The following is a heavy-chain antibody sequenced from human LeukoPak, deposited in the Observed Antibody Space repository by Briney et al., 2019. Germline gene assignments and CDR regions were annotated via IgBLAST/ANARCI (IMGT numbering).Heavy chain of an antibody. CDR3: ARGLRAGFIEEVTSI. CDR1: GYTFTGYY. CDR2: MNPNSGNT. J-gene: IGHJ4*02. V-gene: IGHV1-8*02. D-gene: IGHD3-16*01. Sequence: ASVKVSCKASGYTFTGYYMHWVRQATGQGLEWMGWMNPNSGNTGYAQKFQGRVTMTRDTTTSTAYMELYSLRSEDTAVYYCARGLRAGFIEEVTSIWGQGTLVTVSS.